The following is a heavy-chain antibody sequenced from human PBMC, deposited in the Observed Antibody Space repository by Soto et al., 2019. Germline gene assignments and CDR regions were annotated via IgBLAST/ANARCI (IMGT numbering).Heavy chain of an antibody. CDR3: TIGSGSGEVLDI. CDR2: IIPMLGVR. V-gene: IGHV1-69*02. Sequence: QVQLVQSGAEVKKPGSSVKVSCKDSGGTFSTYSMFWVRQAPGQGLEWMGRIIPMLGVRNYAQRFQDRVTITADKSTAPVQRELSSLRSEDTALYYWTIGSGSGEVLDIWGQGRMLTVSS. D-gene: IGHD6-19*01. CDR1: GGTFSTYS. J-gene: IGHJ3*02.